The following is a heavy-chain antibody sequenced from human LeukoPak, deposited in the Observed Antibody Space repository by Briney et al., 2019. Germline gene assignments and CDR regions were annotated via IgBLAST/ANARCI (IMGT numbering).Heavy chain of an antibody. Sequence: GGSLRLSCAASGLTFRTYSMNWVRQAPGKGLEWVAHIRGSSSTLYADSVKGRFIISRDNSKNTVYLQMNSLRAEDTAVYYCARDFSTYYDSSSFYGDSCFDYWGQGILVTVSS. V-gene: IGHV3-48*01. CDR3: ARDFSTYYDSSSFYGDSCFDY. CDR2: IRGSSST. D-gene: IGHD3-22*01. CDR1: GLTFRTYS. J-gene: IGHJ4*02.